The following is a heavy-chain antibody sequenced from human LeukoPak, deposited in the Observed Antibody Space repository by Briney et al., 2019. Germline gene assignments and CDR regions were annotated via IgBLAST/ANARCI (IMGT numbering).Heavy chain of an antibody. Sequence: SETLSLTGTVSGGSISSYYWSWIRQPPGKGLEWIGYIYYSGSTNYNPSLKSRVTISVVTYKHQFSLKLSSVTTADTAVYYCARKPYYYGRSGYYVYYFDYWGQGTLVTVSS. CDR1: GGSISSYY. V-gene: IGHV4-59*08. CDR2: IYYSGST. J-gene: IGHJ4*02. D-gene: IGHD3-22*01. CDR3: ARKPYYYGRSGYYVYYFDY.